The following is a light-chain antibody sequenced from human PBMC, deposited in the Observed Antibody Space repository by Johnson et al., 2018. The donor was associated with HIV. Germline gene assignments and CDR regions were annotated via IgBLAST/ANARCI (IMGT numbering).Light chain of an antibody. CDR3: GTWDSSLSGYV. CDR2: SNN. J-gene: IGLJ1*01. Sequence: QSVLTQPPSVSAAPGQKVTISCSGSSSDMGNYAVSWYQQVPGAAPKLLIYSNNQRPSGVPDRFSGSKSGTSASLGITGLQTGDDADYYCGTWDSSLSGYVFGTGTKVTVL. V-gene: IGLV1-51*02. CDR1: SSDMGNYA.